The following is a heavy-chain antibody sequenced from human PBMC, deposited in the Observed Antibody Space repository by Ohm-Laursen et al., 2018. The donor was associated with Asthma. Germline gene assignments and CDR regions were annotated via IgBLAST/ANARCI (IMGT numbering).Heavy chain of an antibody. D-gene: IGHD1-26*01. CDR3: AREWGGMDV. J-gene: IGHJ6*02. CDR2: ITSYSSTT. Sequence: GSLRLSCTASGFTFSSYSMNWVRQAPGKGLEWVSYITSYSSTTYYADSVKGRFTISRDNAKNSLYLQMSNLRAEDTAVYYCAREWGGMDVWGPGTTVTVSS. CDR1: GFTFSSYS. V-gene: IGHV3-48*01.